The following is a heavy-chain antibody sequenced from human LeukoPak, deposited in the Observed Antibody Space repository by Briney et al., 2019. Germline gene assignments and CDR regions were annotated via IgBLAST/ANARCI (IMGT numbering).Heavy chain of an antibody. D-gene: IGHD3-10*01. J-gene: IGHJ4*02. Sequence: GGSLRLSCAASGFTFSSYSMNWVRQAPGKGLEWVSSITSSGRYIYYADSVKGRFTISRDNSENSLYLQMNSLRAEDTAVYYCARPNYYGSGSYYTHWGQGTLVTVSS. CDR1: GFTFSSYS. CDR2: ITSSGRYI. V-gene: IGHV3-21*01. CDR3: ARPNYYGSGSYYTH.